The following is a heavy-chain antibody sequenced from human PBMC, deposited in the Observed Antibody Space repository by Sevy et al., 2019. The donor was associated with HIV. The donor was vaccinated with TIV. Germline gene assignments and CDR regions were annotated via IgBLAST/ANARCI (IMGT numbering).Heavy chain of an antibody. CDR2: ILFDGSKT. Sequence: GWSLRLSCAATGFTFSNYGMHWVRQAPGKGLEWVAVILFDGSKTYYADSVKGRFTISRDNSKNTLYLQMNSLRAEDTAVYYCAKPPPLEMWELLNWGLGTLVTVSS. CDR1: GFTFSNYG. D-gene: IGHD1-26*01. CDR3: AKPPPLEMWELLN. V-gene: IGHV3-30*18. J-gene: IGHJ4*02.